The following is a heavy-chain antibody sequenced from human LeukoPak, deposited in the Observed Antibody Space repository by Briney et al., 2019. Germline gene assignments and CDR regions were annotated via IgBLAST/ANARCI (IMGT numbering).Heavy chain of an antibody. V-gene: IGHV3-23*01. D-gene: IGHD3-16*01. CDR1: GFTFSSYA. Sequence: PGGSLRLSCAASGFTFSSYAMSWVRQAPGKGREWVSAVSGRGGSTYYGDSVKGRFTISRDNSKNTLYLQMNSLRDEDTAVYYCAKFEFGFWGQGTLVTVSS. J-gene: IGHJ4*02. CDR2: VSGRGGST. CDR3: AKFEFGF.